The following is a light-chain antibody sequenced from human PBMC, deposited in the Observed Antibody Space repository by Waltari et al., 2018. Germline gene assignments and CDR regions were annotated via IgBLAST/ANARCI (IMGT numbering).Light chain of an antibody. CDR1: QRVLYSSNNKNY. Sequence: DIVMTQSPDSLAVSLGERATINCKPSQRVLYSSNNKNYLSWYQQKPGQPPKLLIYWASTRESGVPDRFSGSGSGTDFTLTISSLQAEDVAVYYCHQYYRTPYTLGQGTKLEIK. V-gene: IGKV4-1*01. CDR3: HQYYRTPYT. J-gene: IGKJ2*01. CDR2: WAS.